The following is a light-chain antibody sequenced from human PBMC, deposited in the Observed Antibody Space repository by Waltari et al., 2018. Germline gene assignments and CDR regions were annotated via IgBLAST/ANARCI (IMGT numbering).Light chain of an antibody. Sequence: EIVLTQSPGTLSLSPGERATLSCRASQSVSSSYLAWYQQKPGQAPRLLTYGASSRATGIPDRFSGSGSGTDFTLTISRREPEDFSVYYCQQYGSSPWTVGQGTKVEIK. J-gene: IGKJ1*01. CDR2: GAS. CDR3: QQYGSSPWT. V-gene: IGKV3-20*01. CDR1: QSVSSSY.